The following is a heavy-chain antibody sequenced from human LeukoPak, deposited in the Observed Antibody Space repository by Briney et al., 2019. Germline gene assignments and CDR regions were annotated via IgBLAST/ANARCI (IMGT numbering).Heavy chain of an antibody. CDR3: TTDAEELPNV. D-gene: IGHD1-26*01. J-gene: IGHJ6*03. Sequence: PGGSLRLSCAASGFPGITLCNAWMNWVRQAPGEGLEWVGRMKSKSDGEKSDYGARVKGRFTISRDDSKHRQFLQMKSLKSEDTAVYYCTTDAEELPNVWGKGTTVTVSS. CDR2: MKSKSDGEKS. CDR1: GFPGITLCNAW. V-gene: IGHV3-15*01.